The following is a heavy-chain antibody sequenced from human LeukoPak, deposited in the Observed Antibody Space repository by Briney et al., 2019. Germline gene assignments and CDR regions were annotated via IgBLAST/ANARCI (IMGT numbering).Heavy chain of an antibody. CDR1: GFTFSSYG. CDR2: IRYDGSNK. D-gene: IGHD3-22*01. V-gene: IGHV3-30*02. J-gene: IGHJ3*02. Sequence: GGSLRLSCAASGFTFSSYGMHWVRQAPGKGLEWVAFIRYDGSNKYYADSVKGRFTISRDNSKSTLYLQMNRLRAEDTAVYYCAKGWDSSGYWGDAFDISGQGTMVTVSS. CDR3: AKGWDSSGYWGDAFDI.